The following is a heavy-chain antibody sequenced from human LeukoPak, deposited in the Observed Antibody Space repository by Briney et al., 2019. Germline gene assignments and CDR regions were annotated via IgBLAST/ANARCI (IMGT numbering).Heavy chain of an antibody. V-gene: IGHV4-31*03. Sequence: SQTLSLTCTVSGGSISSGGYYWSWIRQHPGKGLEWIGYIYYSGSTYYNPSLKSRVTISVDTSKNQFSLKLSSVTAADTAVYYCARDIGRQLRFGELVLDYWGQGTLVTVSS. J-gene: IGHJ4*02. D-gene: IGHD3-10*01. CDR2: IYYSGST. CDR1: GGSISSGGYY. CDR3: ARDIGRQLRFGELVLDY.